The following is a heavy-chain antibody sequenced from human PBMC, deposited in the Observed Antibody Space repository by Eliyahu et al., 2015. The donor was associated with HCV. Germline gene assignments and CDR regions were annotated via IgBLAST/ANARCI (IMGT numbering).Heavy chain of an antibody. V-gene: IGHV4-39*01. CDR1: GGSISTSDYY. Sequence: QVQLQQSGPGLVKPSETLSLNCTVSGGSISTSDYYWGWIRQSQGKGLEWIGSVYYAGTTYYKPSLKSRVTMSADTSKNQFSLRMTSMTAADTAVYYCARHFRGTARGTLRTVNWFDTWGQGTLVTVSS. D-gene: IGHD3-10*01. CDR2: VYYAGTT. CDR3: ARHFRGTARGTLRTVNWFDT. J-gene: IGHJ5*02.